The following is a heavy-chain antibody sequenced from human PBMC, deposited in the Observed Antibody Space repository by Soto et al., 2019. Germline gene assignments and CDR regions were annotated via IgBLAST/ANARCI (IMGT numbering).Heavy chain of an antibody. D-gene: IGHD3-22*01. J-gene: IGHJ6*02. CDR2: IYYSGST. V-gene: IGHV4-39*07. Sequence: PSETLSLTCTVSGGSISSYYWGWIRQPPGKGLEWIGSIYYSGSTYYNPSLKSRVTISVDTSKNQFSLKLSSVTAADTAVYYCAREYYDSSGYYFGYGMDVWGQGTTVTVSS. CDR1: GGSISSYY. CDR3: AREYYDSSGYYFGYGMDV.